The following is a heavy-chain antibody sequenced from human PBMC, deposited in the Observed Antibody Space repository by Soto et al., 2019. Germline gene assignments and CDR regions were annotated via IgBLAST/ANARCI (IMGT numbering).Heavy chain of an antibody. CDR3: AKDYSMVRGPWIDY. D-gene: IGHD3-10*01. J-gene: IGHJ4*02. Sequence: VGSLRLSCAASGFTFSSYAMSWVRQAPGKGLEWVSAISGSGGSTYYADSVKGRFTISRDNSKNTLYLQMNSLRAEDTAVYYCAKDYSMVRGPWIDYWGQGTLVTVSS. V-gene: IGHV3-23*01. CDR1: GFTFSSYA. CDR2: ISGSGGST.